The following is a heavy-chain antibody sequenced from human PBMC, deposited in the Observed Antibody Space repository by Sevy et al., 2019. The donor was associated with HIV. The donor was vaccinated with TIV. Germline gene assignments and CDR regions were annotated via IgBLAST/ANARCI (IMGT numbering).Heavy chain of an antibody. CDR3: ARDLGLPLTNPDDYYYYYGMDV. Sequence: ASVKVSCKASGYTFTSYGISWVRQAPGQGLEWMGWISAYNGNTNYAQKLQGRVTMTTDTSTSIAYMELRSLRSDDTAVYYCARDLGLPLTNPDDYYYYYGMDVWGQGTTVTVSS. J-gene: IGHJ6*02. CDR1: GYTFTSYG. CDR2: ISAYNGNT. D-gene: IGHD7-27*01. V-gene: IGHV1-18*01.